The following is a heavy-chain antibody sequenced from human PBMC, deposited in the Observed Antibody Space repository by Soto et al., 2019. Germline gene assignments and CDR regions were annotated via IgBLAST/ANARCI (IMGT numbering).Heavy chain of an antibody. CDR2: IIPILGIA. V-gene: IGHV1-69*08. Sequence: QVQLVQSGAEVKKPGSSVKVSCKASGGTFSSYTISWVRQAPGQGLEWMGRIIPILGIANYAQKFQGRVTITADKSTSTAYMELSSLRSEDTAVYYCARDQPIAVANWYFDLWGRGTLVTVSS. J-gene: IGHJ2*01. D-gene: IGHD6-19*01. CDR1: GGTFSSYT. CDR3: ARDQPIAVANWYFDL.